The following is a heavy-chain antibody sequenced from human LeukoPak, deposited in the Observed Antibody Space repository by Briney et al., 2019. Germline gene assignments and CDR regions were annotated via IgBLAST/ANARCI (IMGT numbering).Heavy chain of an antibody. CDR1: GFTFSDYY. J-gene: IGHJ6*03. CDR3: ARVAGSSGWYAGNYYYYYYMDV. CDR2: ISSSGRTI. Sequence: PGESLRLSCAAAGFTFSDYYMSWIRQAPGKGREWVSYISSSGRTIYYADSVKGRFTISRDNAKNSLYLQMNSLRAEDTAVYYCARVAGSSGWYAGNYYYYYYMDVWGKGTTVTVSS. V-gene: IGHV3-11*04. D-gene: IGHD6-19*01.